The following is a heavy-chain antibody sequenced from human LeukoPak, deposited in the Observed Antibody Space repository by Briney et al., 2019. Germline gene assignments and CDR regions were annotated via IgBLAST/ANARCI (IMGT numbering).Heavy chain of an antibody. J-gene: IGHJ6*02. V-gene: IGHV3-64*01. Sequence: GGSLTLSCTASGFTFSNYALHWLRQAPGKGLEYVSAISSNGVSTYYTSSVKGRFTISRDNSENTLHLQMGSLRPEDMAVYYCARVSRAQGGMDVWGQGTTVTVSS. CDR1: GFTFSNYA. CDR3: ARVSRAQGGMDV. CDR2: ISSNGVST.